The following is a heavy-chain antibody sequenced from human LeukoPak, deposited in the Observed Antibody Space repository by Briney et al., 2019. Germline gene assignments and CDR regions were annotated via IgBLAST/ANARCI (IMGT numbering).Heavy chain of an antibody. J-gene: IGHJ4*02. CDR3: AKGFLEWLYYFDY. D-gene: IGHD3-3*01. Sequence: GGSLRLSCAASGFTFTNYGMHWVRQAPGKGLEWVAVIWNDGSSKYYADSVKGRFTISRDNSKNTLYLQMNSLRAEDTAVYYCAKGFLEWLYYFDYWGQGTLVTVSS. CDR1: GFTFTNYG. V-gene: IGHV3-33*06. CDR2: IWNDGSSK.